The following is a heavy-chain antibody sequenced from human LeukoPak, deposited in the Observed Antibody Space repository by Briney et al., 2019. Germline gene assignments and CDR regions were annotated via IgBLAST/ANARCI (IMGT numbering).Heavy chain of an antibody. CDR1: GFTFSSYS. D-gene: IGHD3-22*01. V-gene: IGHV3-48*01. CDR2: ISSSSSTI. CDR3: ASGQSGYSNRYFQH. J-gene: IGHJ1*01. Sequence: GGSLRLSCAASGFTFSSYSMNWVRQAPGKGLEWVSYISSSSSTIYYADSVKGRFTISRDNAKNSLYLQMNSLRAEDTAVYYCASGQSGYSNRYFQHWGQGTLVTVSS.